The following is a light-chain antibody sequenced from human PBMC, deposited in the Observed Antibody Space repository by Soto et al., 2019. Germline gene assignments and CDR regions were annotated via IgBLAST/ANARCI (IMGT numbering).Light chain of an antibody. J-gene: IGKJ4*01. CDR3: LQDYNDPLT. Sequence: AVQMTQSPSSLSASVGDRVTITCQASQGIRNDLGWYQQKPGKAPKLLIYAASSLQGGVPSRFSGSGSGTDFTLTISSRQPEDFATDSCLQDYNDPLTFGGGTKVEIK. V-gene: IGKV1-6*01. CDR1: QGIRND. CDR2: AAS.